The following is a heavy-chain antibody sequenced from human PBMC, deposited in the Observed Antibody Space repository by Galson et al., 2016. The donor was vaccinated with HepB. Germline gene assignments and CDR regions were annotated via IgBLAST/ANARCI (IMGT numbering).Heavy chain of an antibody. J-gene: IGHJ5*02. V-gene: IGHV3-74*01. Sequence: SLRLSCAASGFAFGSHWMHWVRQVPGKGLVWVSRINSDGTISNYADSVKGRFTISRDNAKNTLYLQMNSLRVEETAVYYCGRNHSVVQTTAYNWFDPWGQGTLVTVSS. CDR3: GRNHSVVQTTAYNWFDP. CDR1: GFAFGSHW. D-gene: IGHD4-23*01. CDR2: INSDGTIS.